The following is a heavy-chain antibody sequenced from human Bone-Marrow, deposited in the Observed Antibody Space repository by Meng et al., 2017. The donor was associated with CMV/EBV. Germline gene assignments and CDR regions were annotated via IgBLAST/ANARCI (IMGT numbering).Heavy chain of an antibody. CDR3: ARSLGNYYYYYGMDV. V-gene: IGHV3-30*04. J-gene: IGHJ6*02. CDR1: GFTFSSYA. Sequence: GESLKISCAASGFTFSSYAMHWVRQAPGKGLEWVAVISYDGSNKYYADSVKGRFTISRDNSKNTLYLQMNSLRAEDTAVYYCARSLGNYYYYYGMDVWAQGTTVTVSS. CDR2: ISYDGSNK.